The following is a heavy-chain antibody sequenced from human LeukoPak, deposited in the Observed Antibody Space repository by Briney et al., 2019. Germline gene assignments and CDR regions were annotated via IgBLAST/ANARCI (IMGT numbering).Heavy chain of an antibody. CDR3: AKDGLPAAMPNYYYYMDV. V-gene: IGHV3-43D*03. J-gene: IGHJ6*03. D-gene: IGHD2-2*01. CDR1: GFTFNTFA. Sequence: PGGSLRLSCAASGFTFNTFAMHWVRQAPGKGLEWVSLISWDGGSTYYADSVKGRFTISRDNSKNSLYLQMNSLRAEDTALYYCAKDGLPAAMPNYYYYMDVWGKGTTVTVSS. CDR2: ISWDGGST.